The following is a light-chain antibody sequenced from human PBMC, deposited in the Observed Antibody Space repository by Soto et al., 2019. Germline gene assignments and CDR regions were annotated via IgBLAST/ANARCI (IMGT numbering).Light chain of an antibody. CDR3: SSYSISSTLGVV. CDR1: SSDIGAYDY. J-gene: IGLJ2*01. CDR2: EVN. V-gene: IGLV2-14*01. Sequence: QSVLTQPASLSGSPGQSITISCTGTSSDIGAYDYVSWYQQHPGKAPKLMIYEVNNRPSGVSNRFSGSKSGNTASLTISGLQAEDEADYYCSSYSISSTLGVVFGGGTKLTVL.